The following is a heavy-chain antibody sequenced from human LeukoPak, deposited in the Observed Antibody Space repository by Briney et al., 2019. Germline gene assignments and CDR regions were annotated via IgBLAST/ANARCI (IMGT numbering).Heavy chain of an antibody. V-gene: IGHV3-23*01. CDR2: IGASGERT. D-gene: IGHD5-24*01. CDR3: AKDIQLST. J-gene: IGHJ3*01. CDR1: GFTFSVVA. Sequence: GGSLRLSSAASGFTFSVVAITWGRQAPGKGLECVSLIGASGERTYYADSVKGRFTISRDNSKNTLSLQMNSLRVEDTAMYFCAKDIQLSTWGIGTMVTVSS.